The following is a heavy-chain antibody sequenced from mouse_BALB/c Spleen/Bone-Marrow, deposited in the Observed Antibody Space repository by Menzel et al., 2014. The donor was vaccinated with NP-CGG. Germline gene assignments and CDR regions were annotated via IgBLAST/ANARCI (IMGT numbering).Heavy chain of an antibody. D-gene: IGHD2-3*01. V-gene: IGHV5-6-4*01. CDR2: ISSGGSYT. J-gene: IGHJ2*01. CDR1: GFTFSSYT. Sequence: EVKVEESGGGLVKPGGSLKLSCAASGFTFSSYTMSWVRQTPEKRLEWVATISSGGSYTYYPDSVKGRFTISRDNAKNTLYLQMSSLKSEDTAMYYCTRDREIGYYSYFDYWGQGTTLTVSS. CDR3: TRDREIGYYSYFDY.